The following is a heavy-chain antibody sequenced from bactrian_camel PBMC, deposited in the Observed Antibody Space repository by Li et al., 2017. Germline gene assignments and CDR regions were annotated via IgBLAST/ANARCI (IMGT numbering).Heavy chain of an antibody. Sequence: QLVESGGGSVQAGGSLRLSCVNSGFATKSMGWFRQAPGKEREGVACLYMGGGSAMYANSVQGRFTISRNNAKSTLYLQMNSLKPEDTAMYYCAHTFWSRCIGSKDGWVRGDPFSTWRHGTQVTVS. V-gene: IGHV3S63*01. CDR1: GFATKS. J-gene: IGHJ6*01. CDR3: AHTFWSRCIGSKDGWVRGDPFST. D-gene: IGHD3*01. CDR2: LYMGGGSA.